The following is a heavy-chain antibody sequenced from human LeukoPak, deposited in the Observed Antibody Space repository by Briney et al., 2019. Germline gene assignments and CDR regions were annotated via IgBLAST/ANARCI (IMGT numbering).Heavy chain of an antibody. D-gene: IGHD1-26*01. CDR2: ISAYNGNT. CDR3: ASGVGATSFDY. J-gene: IGHJ4*02. CDR1: GYTFTSYD. Sequence: ASVKVSCKASGYTFTSYDINWVRQATGQGLEWMGWISAYNGNTNYAQKLQGRVTMTTDTSTSTAYMELRSLRSDDTAVYYCASGVGATSFDYWGQGTLVTVSS. V-gene: IGHV1-18*01.